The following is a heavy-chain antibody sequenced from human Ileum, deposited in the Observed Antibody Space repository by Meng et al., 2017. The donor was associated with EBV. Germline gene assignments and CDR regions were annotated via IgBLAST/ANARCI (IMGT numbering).Heavy chain of an antibody. J-gene: IGHJ4*02. V-gene: IGHV4-4*02. CDR1: GDSISSNNW. D-gene: IGHD3-16*01. CDR3: ARGSDYVWGI. CDR2: IHHSGTT. Sequence: QGHVQGAGPGLVKPSGTLSLTCAVSGDSISSNNWWSWVRQSPGKGLEWIAEIHHSGTTTYNPSLKSRVTISVDKSENHFSLKLTSVTAADTAVYYCARGSDYVWGIWGQGTLVTVSS.